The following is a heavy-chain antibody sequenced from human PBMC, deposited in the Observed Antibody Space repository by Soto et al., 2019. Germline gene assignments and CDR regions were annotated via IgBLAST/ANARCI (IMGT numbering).Heavy chain of an antibody. D-gene: IGHD3-10*01. Sequence: PSETLSLTCTVSGGSISSYYWSWIRQPPGKGLEWIGYIYYSGSTNYNPSLKSRVTISVDTSKNQFSLKLSSVTAADTAVYYCASLSYYGSGSYVHRITEFDYWGQGTLVTVSS. CDR3: ASLSYYGSGSYVHRITEFDY. J-gene: IGHJ4*02. CDR1: GGSISSYY. CDR2: IYYSGST. V-gene: IGHV4-59*08.